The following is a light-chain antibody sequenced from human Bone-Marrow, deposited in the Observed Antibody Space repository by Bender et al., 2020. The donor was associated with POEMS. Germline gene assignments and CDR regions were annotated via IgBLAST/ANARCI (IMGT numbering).Light chain of an antibody. CDR3: CSYAHRDTLV. CDR1: SRDVGGYDY. J-gene: IGLJ3*02. CDR2: EGT. V-gene: IGLV2-23*01. Sequence: QSAMTQPASVSGSPGQSITISCSGTSRDVGGYDYVSWYQHHPGKAPKLLIYEGTKRPSGVSDRFSGSKSGNTASLTISELQAEDEADYYCCSYAHRDTLVFGGGTKVMVL.